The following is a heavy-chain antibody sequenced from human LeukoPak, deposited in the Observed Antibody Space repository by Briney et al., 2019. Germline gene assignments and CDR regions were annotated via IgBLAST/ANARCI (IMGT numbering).Heavy chain of an antibody. J-gene: IGHJ4*02. CDR1: GFMFSNYG. CDR3: ARGLEYSSYWYGDY. V-gene: IGHV3-33*01. Sequence: PGGSLRLSCAASGFMFSNYGMHWVRQAPGKGLEWVAVIWYDGSNEYYADSVKGRFTISRDNSKNTLYLQMNSLRPEDTAVYYCARGLEYSSYWYGDYWGQGTLVTVSS. CDR2: IWYDGSNE. D-gene: IGHD6-6*01.